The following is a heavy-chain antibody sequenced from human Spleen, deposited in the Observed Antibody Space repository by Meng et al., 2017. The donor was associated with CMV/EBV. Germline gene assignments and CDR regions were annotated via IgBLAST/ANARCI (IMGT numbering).Heavy chain of an antibody. CDR1: SISRSRYY. V-gene: IGHV4-39*07. D-gene: IGHD3-22*01. CDR3: ARHYYDSSGYTQYYFDY. CDR2: IYHSGST. J-gene: IGHJ4*02. Sequence: SISRSRYYWGRVRQPPGKGLEWIGEIYHSGSTNYNPSLESRVTISVDKSKNHFSLKLSSVTAADTAVYYCARHYYDSSGYTQYYFDYWGQGTLVTVSS.